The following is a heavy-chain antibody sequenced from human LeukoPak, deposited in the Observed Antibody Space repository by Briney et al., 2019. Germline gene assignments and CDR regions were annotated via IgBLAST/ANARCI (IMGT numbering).Heavy chain of an antibody. J-gene: IGHJ5*02. D-gene: IGHD4-17*01. V-gene: IGHV3-53*01. CDR1: GFAVSTNY. CDR2: IHTSGDT. CDR3: IVFGDSNH. Sequence: GGSLRLSCAASGFAVSTNYMSWVRQAPGKGLEWVSAIHTSGDTCYADSVKGRFTISRDTSKNTLYLQINSLRVEDTAVYYCIVFGDSNHWGQGTLVTVSS.